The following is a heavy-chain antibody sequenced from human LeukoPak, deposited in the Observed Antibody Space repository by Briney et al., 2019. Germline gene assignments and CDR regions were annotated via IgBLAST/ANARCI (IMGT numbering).Heavy chain of an antibody. CDR3: ARDFGAPAP. J-gene: IGHJ5*02. CDR1: GFTSSNYW. CDR2: INGDGSRT. D-gene: IGHD3-3*01. V-gene: IGHV3-74*01. Sequence: PGGSLRLSCAASGFTSSNYWMHWVRQAPGKGLVWVSRINGDGSRTNYADSVKGRFTISRDNAKNTLYLQMSILRVEDTALYYCARDFGAPAPWGQGTLVTVSS.